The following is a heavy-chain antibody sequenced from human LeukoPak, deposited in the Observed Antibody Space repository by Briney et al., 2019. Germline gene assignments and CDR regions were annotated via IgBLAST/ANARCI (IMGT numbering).Heavy chain of an antibody. J-gene: IGHJ4*02. CDR2: ISAYNGDT. D-gene: IGHD3-10*01. CDR3: ARAGSTAFGIIIIRDFDY. V-gene: IGHV1-18*01. CDR1: GYTFTSYV. Sequence: ASVKVSCKASGYTFTSYVISWVRQAPGQGLEWMGWISAYNGDTNYAQKFQGRVTMTTDTSTSTAYMEVRSLRSDDTAVYYCARAGSTAFGIIIIRDFDYWGQGTLVTVFS.